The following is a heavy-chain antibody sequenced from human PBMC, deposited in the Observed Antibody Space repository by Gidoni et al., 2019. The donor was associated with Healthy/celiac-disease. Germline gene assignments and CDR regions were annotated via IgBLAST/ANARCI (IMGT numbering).Heavy chain of an antibody. D-gene: IGHD6-19*01. J-gene: IGHJ5*02. CDR3: ARRVAVAGTNWFDP. CDR1: GGSISSSSYY. CDR2: IYYSGRT. V-gene: IGHV4-39*01. Sequence: QLQLQESGPGLVKPSETLSLTCTVHGGSISSSSYYWGWIRQPPGKGLEWIGRIYYSGRTYYNPSLKSRVTISVDTSKNQFSLKLSSVTAADTAVYYCARRVAVAGTNWFDPWGQGTLVTVSS.